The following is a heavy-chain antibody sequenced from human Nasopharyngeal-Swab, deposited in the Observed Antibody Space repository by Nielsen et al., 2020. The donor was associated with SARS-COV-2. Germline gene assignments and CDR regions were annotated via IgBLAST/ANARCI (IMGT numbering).Heavy chain of an antibody. CDR3: TWGRFLEWLPEDY. Sequence: GGSLRLSCKGSGYSFTSYWISWVRQMPGKGLEWMGRIDPSDSYTNYSPSFQGHVTISADKSISTAYLQWGSLKASDTAMYYCTWGRFLEWLPEDYWGQGTLVTVSS. V-gene: IGHV5-10-1*01. CDR1: GYSFTSYW. CDR2: IDPSDSYT. J-gene: IGHJ4*02. D-gene: IGHD3-3*01.